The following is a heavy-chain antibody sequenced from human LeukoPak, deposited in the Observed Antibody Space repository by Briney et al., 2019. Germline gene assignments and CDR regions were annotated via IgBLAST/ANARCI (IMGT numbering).Heavy chain of an antibody. CDR1: GFTFSSYA. CDR3: ARDRCSGGICYSFDY. D-gene: IGHD2-15*01. CDR2: ISSNGGTT. J-gene: IGHJ4*02. Sequence: GGSLRLSCSASGFTFSSYAMHWVRQAPGKGLEYVSAISSNGGTTYYADSVKGRFTISRDNSKNSLYLQMNSLRAEDTAVYYCARDRCSGGICYSFDYWGQGTLVTVSS. V-gene: IGHV3-64*04.